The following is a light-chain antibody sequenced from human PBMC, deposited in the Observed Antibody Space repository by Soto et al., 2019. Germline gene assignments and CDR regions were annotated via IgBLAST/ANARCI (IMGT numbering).Light chain of an antibody. V-gene: IGKV1-9*01. J-gene: IGKJ5*01. Sequence: IQLTQSPSSLSASVGYSVTITCRASQGISSFLAWYQQKPGKAPKLLIYAASTLQSGVPSRFSGSGSGTDFTLTISSLQPEDFATYFCQQLNSYPITFGQGTRLENK. CDR1: QGISSF. CDR3: QQLNSYPIT. CDR2: AAS.